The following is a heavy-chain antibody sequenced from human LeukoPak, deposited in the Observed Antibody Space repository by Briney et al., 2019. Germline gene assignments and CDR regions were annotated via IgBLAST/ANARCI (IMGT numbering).Heavy chain of an antibody. CDR2: IKEDGSEK. CDR3: ARGYYYDSSGYYLDY. CDR1: GFTFRSFW. V-gene: IGHV3-7*01. J-gene: IGHJ4*02. Sequence: GGSLRLSCAASGFTFRSFWMSWAPGPPGRGREGGPNIKEDGSEKYYVDSVKGRFTISRDNAKNSLYLQMNSLRAEDTAVYYCARGYYYDSSGYYLDYWGQGTLVTVSS. D-gene: IGHD3-22*01.